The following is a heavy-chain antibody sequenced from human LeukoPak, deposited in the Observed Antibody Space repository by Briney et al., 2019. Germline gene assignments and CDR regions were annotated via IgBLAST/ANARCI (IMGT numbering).Heavy chain of an antibody. D-gene: IGHD3-22*01. J-gene: IGHJ6*03. CDR1: GFTFDDYG. CDR2: INWNGGST. V-gene: IGHV3-20*04. CDR3: ARDTSSGYPSYYYYYMDV. Sequence: PGGSLRLSCAASGFTFDDYGMSWVRQAPGKGLEWVSGINWNGGSTGYADSVKGRFTISRDNAKNSLYLQMNSLRAEDTALYYCARDTSSGYPSYYYYYMDVWGKGTTVTVS.